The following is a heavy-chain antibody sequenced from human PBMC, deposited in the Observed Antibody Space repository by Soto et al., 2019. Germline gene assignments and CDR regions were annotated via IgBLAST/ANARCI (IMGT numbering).Heavy chain of an antibody. Sequence: ASVKVSCKASGYTFTSYGISWVRQAPGQGLEWMGWISAYNGNTNYAQKLQGRVTITTDTSTNTAYMELRSLKSDDTAVYYCARLNPHSDYYYGSGSYEVEFDPWGQGTRVTVS. V-gene: IGHV1-18*01. CDR3: ARLNPHSDYYYGSGSYEVEFDP. CDR2: ISAYNGNT. J-gene: IGHJ5*02. CDR1: GYTFTSYG. D-gene: IGHD3-10*01.